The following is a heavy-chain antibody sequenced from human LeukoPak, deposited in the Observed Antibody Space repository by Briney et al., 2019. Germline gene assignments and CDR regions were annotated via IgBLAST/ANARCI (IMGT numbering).Heavy chain of an antibody. D-gene: IGHD3-22*01. J-gene: IGHJ3*02. CDR3: ARDISDSSGYYYVAAFDI. CDR1: GYTFTSYY. Sequence: GASVKVSCKASGYTFTSYYMHWVRQAPGQGLEWMGIINPSGGSTSYAQKFQGRVTMTRDMSTSTVYMELSSLRSEDTAVYYCARDISDSSGYYYVAAFDIWGQGTMVTVSS. CDR2: INPSGGST. V-gene: IGHV1-46*01.